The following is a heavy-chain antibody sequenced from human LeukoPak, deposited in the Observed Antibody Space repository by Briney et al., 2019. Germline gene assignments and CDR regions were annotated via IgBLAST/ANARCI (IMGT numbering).Heavy chain of an antibody. V-gene: IGHV3-21*01. CDR3: ARRLAAAARSGIYYYGLDV. D-gene: IGHD6-13*01. CDR1: GFTFSSYS. J-gene: IGHJ6*02. Sequence: GGSLRLSCAASGFTFSSYSMNWVRQAPGEGLEWVSSISGSSSYIYYADSVKGRFTISRDNAKNSLYLQMNSLRAEDTAVYYCARRLAAAARSGIYYYGLDVWGQGTTVTVSS. CDR2: ISGSSSYI.